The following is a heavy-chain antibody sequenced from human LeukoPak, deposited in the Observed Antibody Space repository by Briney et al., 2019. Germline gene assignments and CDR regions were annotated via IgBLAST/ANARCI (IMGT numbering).Heavy chain of an antibody. J-gene: IGHJ4*02. CDR1: GFTFSSYA. D-gene: IGHD3-10*01. Sequence: PGGSLRLSCAASGFTFSSYAMSWVRQAPGKGLEWVSAINTGGDGTFYADSVKGRFTISRDNSMNTQYLQMNSLRAEDTAVFYCATFGSGSRRTNSFDYWGQGTLVIVSS. CDR2: INTGGDGT. CDR3: ATFGSGSRRTNSFDY. V-gene: IGHV3-23*01.